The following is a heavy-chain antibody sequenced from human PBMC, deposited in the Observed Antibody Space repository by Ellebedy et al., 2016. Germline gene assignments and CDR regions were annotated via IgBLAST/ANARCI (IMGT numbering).Heavy chain of an antibody. CDR3: ARDNIPNVVVAATLGYWFDP. J-gene: IGHJ5*02. CDR2: INHSGST. CDR1: GGSFSGYY. Sequence: SETLSLTCAVYGGSFSGYYWSWIRQPPGKGLEWIGEINHSGSTNYNPSLKSRVTISVDTSKNQFSLKVSSVTAADTAVYYCARDNIPNVVVAATLGYWFDPWGQGTPVTVSS. D-gene: IGHD2-15*01. V-gene: IGHV4-34*01.